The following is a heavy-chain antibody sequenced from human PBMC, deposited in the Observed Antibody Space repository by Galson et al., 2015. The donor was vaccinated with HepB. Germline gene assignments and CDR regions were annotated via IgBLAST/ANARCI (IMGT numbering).Heavy chain of an antibody. CDR1: GFTFSSYA. Sequence: SLRLSCAASGFTFSSYAMSWVRQAPGKGLEWVSAISGSGGSTYYADSVKGRFTISRDNSKNTLYLQMNSLRAEDTAVYYCAKGKDYYGSGSGYWGQGTLVTVSS. J-gene: IGHJ4*02. D-gene: IGHD3-10*01. CDR3: AKGKDYYGSGSGY. CDR2: ISGSGGST. V-gene: IGHV3-23*01.